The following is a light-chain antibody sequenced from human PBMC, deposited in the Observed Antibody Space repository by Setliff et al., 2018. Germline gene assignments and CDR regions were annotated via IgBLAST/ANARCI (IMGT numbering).Light chain of an antibody. CDR2: EVS. Sequence: QSALTQPASVSGSPGQSITISCAGTSSDVGAYSHASWYQQYPGKAPKLMISEVSNRPSGVSYRFSGSKSGNTASLTISGLQAEDEADYYCMSYTTIRTYVFGTGTKVTVL. V-gene: IGLV2-14*01. J-gene: IGLJ1*01. CDR1: SSDVGAYSH. CDR3: MSYTTIRTYV.